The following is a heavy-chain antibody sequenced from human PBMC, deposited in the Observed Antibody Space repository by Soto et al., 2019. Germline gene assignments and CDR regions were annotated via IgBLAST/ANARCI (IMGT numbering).Heavy chain of an antibody. CDR1: GITFSGYW. CDR2: VDSAGSGT. J-gene: IGHJ4*02. V-gene: IGHV3-74*01. CDR3: ATVFEH. Sequence: VPLVESGGGSVQPGGSLRLSCVASGITFSGYWMHWVRQVPGKGLVWVARVDSAGSGTSYADSVKGRFTISRDNAKNTLSLQMYRLRVGDTAVYYCATVFEHWGQGIPVTVSS.